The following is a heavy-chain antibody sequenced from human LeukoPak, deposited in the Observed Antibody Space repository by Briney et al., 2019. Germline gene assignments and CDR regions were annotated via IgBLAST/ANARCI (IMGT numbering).Heavy chain of an antibody. CDR1: GYTFTSYG. J-gene: IGHJ3*01. V-gene: IGHV1-18*01. CDR3: ARGLQENLAWLTAFSAFDV. Sequence: ASVKVSCKASGYTFTSYGISWVRQAPGQGLEWMGWISAYNGNTNYAQKLQGRVTMTTDTSTSTAYMELRSLRSDDTAVYYCARGLQENLAWLTAFSAFDVWGPGTMVTVSS. D-gene: IGHD5-24*01. CDR2: ISAYNGNT.